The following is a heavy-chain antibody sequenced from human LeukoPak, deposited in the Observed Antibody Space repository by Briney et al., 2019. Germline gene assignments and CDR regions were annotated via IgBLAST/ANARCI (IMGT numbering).Heavy chain of an antibody. CDR2: ISGTGGST. V-gene: IGHV3-23*01. CDR1: EFTFSRYA. CDR3: AKFQANYYDSSGYGCFDY. D-gene: IGHD3-22*01. Sequence: GGSLRLSCAASEFTFSRYAMSWVRQAPGKGLEWVSTISGTGGSTYYADSVKGRFTISRDNSKNTMYLQMNSLRAEDTAVYYCAKFQANYYDSSGYGCFDYWGQGTLVTVS. J-gene: IGHJ4*02.